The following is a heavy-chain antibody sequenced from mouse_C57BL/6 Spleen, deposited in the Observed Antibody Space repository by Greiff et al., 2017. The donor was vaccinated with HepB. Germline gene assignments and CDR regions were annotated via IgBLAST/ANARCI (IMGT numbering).Heavy chain of an antibody. J-gene: IGHJ2*01. D-gene: IGHD1-1*01. V-gene: IGHV1S81*02. CDR1: GYTFTSYW. CDR3: ARIKKIGATYFDY. Sequence: QVQLQQPGAELVKAGASVKMSCKASGYTFTSYWMHWVKQRLGQGLEWFAETNPTNGRTYYNEKFKSKATLTVDNSSSTAYMLLSGPTFEDAAVYYCARIKKIGATYFDYWSQGPTLTVSS. CDR2: TNPTNGRT.